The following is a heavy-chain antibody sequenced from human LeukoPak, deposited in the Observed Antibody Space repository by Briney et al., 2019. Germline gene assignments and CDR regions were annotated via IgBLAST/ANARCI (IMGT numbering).Heavy chain of an antibody. J-gene: IGHJ5*02. D-gene: IGHD2-2*01. Sequence: PSETLSLTCTVSGGTISSNSYYWSWIRQPAGKGLEWIGRIYTSGSTSYNPSLKSRVTISVDTSKNQISLKVRSVTAADTAVCYCARTTEDCSSTSCYQYWFDPWGQGTLVTVSS. V-gene: IGHV4-61*02. CDR2: IYTSGST. CDR1: GGTISSNSYY. CDR3: ARTTEDCSSTSCYQYWFDP.